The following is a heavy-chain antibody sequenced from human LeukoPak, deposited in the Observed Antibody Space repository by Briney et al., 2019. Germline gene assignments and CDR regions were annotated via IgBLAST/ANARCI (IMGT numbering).Heavy chain of an antibody. J-gene: IGHJ4*02. Sequence: GGSLRLSCAASGFTLSSYGMHWVRQAPGKGLEWVAFIRYDGSNKYYADSVKGRFTISRDNSKNTLYLQMNSLRAEDTAVYYCAKGGLQFKGGLDYWGQGTLVTVSS. V-gene: IGHV3-30*02. CDR3: AKGGLQFKGGLDY. CDR2: IRYDGSNK. D-gene: IGHD4-11*01. CDR1: GFTLSSYG.